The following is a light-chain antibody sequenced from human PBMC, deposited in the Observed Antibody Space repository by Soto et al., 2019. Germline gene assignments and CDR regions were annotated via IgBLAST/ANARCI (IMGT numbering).Light chain of an antibody. CDR1: SSDGDDYKD. Sequence: QSVLTQPASVSGSPGQSITISCTGISSDGDDYKDVSWYQQHPGEAPKLMIYEVTYRPSGVSHRLSGSKSGSTASLTISGLQAEDEADYYGSSYPATIPVFGTGTKLTVL. CDR2: EVT. CDR3: SSYPATIPV. V-gene: IGLV2-14*01. J-gene: IGLJ1*01.